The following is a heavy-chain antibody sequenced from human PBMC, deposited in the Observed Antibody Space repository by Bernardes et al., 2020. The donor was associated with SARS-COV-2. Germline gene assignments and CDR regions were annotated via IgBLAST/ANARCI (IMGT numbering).Heavy chain of an antibody. V-gene: IGHV3-43*01. CDR2: ISWDGGST. CDR1: GFTFDDYT. CDR3: AKIGYTQVDDAFDI. D-gene: IGHD2-2*02. Sequence: GGSLRLSCAASGFTFDDYTMHWVRQAPGKGLEWVSLISWDGGSTYYADSVKGRFTISRDNSKNSLYLQMNSLRTEDTALYYCAKIGYTQVDDAFDIWGQGTMVTVSS. J-gene: IGHJ3*02.